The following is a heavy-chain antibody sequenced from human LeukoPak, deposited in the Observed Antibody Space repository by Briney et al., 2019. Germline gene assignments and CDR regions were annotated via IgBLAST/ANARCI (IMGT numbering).Heavy chain of an antibody. J-gene: IGHJ4*02. CDR3: ARDLHPYYYDSSGYYYPAGY. V-gene: IGHV1-2*06. CDR2: ISPDHGGT. Sequence: ASVKVSCKTSGYIFTGYYMHWVRQAPGQGLEWLGRISPDHGGTVYAQNFEGRITMTRDTSVTTVYMELRSLRSDDTAVYYCARDLHPYYYDSSGYYYPAGYWGQGTLVTVSS. CDR1: GYIFTGYY. D-gene: IGHD3-22*01.